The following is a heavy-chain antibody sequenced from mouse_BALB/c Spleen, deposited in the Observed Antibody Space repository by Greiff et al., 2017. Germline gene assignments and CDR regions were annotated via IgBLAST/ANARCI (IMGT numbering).Heavy chain of an antibody. Sequence: VQLQQSGPGLVQPSQSLSITCTVSGFSLTSYGVHWVRQSPGKGLEWLGVIWSGGSTDYNAAFISRLSISKDNSKSQVFFKMNSLQANDTAIYYCARKFGWYFDVWGAGTTVTVSS. CDR3: ARKFGWYFDV. CDR1: GFSLTSYG. CDR2: IWSGGST. V-gene: IGHV2-2*02. J-gene: IGHJ1*01.